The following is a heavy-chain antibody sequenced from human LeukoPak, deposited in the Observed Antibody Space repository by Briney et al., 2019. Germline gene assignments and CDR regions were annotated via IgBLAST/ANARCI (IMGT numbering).Heavy chain of an antibody. V-gene: IGHV1-2*02. CDR2: INPNSGGT. J-gene: IGHJ6*02. CDR1: GYTFTGYY. D-gene: IGHD3-10*01. CDR3: ARVDYGSQWGYGMDV. Sequence: ASVKVSCKASGYTFTGYYVHWVRQAPGQGLEWMGWINPNSGGTNYAQKFQGRVTMTRDTSISTAYMELSRLRSDDTAVYYCARVDYGSQWGYGMDVWGQGTTVTVSS.